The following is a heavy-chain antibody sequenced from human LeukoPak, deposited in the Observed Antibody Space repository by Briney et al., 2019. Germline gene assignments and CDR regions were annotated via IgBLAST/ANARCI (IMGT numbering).Heavy chain of an antibody. J-gene: IGHJ5*02. Sequence: ASVKVSFKASGYTFTSYYMHWVRQAPGQGLEWMGIINPSGGSTSYAQKFQGRVTMTRDTSTSTVYMELSSLRSEDTAVYYCARSQRGSGYKNWFDPWGQGTLVTVSS. V-gene: IGHV1-46*01. CDR3: ARSQRGSGYKNWFDP. CDR2: INPSGGST. D-gene: IGHD3-22*01. CDR1: GYTFTSYY.